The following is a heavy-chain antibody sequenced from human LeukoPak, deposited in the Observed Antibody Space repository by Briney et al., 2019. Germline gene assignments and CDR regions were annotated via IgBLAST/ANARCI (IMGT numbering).Heavy chain of an antibody. CDR1: GYTFTYYY. CDR2: INPSGGST. CDR3: ARKAGGSYRLDY. J-gene: IGHJ4*02. V-gene: IGHV1-46*01. Sequence: GASVKVSCKASGYTFTYYYMHWVRQAPGQGLEWMGIINPSGGSTSYAQRFQGRVTMTRDTSTSTVYMELSSLRSEDTAVYYCARKAGGSYRLDYWGQGTLVTVSS. D-gene: IGHD1-26*01.